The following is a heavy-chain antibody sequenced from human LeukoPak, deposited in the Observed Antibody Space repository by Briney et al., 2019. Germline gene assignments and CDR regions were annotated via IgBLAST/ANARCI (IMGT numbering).Heavy chain of an antibody. D-gene: IGHD6-19*01. Sequence: GGSLRLSCAASGFTFSSYAMSWVRQAPGKGLEWVSAISGSGGSTYYADSVKGRFTISRDNSKNTLYLQMNSLKTEDTAVYYCTTDRIGRSGWYQIYWGQGTLVTVSS. V-gene: IGHV3-23*01. J-gene: IGHJ4*02. CDR1: GFTFSSYA. CDR2: ISGSGGST. CDR3: TTDRIGRSGWYQIY.